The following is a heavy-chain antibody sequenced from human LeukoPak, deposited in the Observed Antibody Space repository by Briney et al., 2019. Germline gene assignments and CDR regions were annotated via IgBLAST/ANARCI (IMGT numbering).Heavy chain of an antibody. CDR3: ARNSYYDNSGQGAFDI. CDR1: GVSVGSIVFC. Sequence: PSATLSLTCGVAGVSVGSIVFCRSWVRQPPGRVMGWVGYISRSGGVSYKQSLQNVDSISIEKYTRQFSLSLYSVTAANTAVSFCARNSYYDNSGQGAFDILGQGTMATDSS. D-gene: IGHD3-22*01. V-gene: IGHV4-30-2*01. CDR2: ISRSGGV. J-gene: IGHJ3*02.